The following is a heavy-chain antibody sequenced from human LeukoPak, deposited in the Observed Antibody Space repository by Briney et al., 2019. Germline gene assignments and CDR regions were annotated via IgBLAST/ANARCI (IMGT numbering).Heavy chain of an antibody. Sequence: PSETLSLTCTVSGYSISSGYYWGWIRQPPGKGLEWIGSIYHSGSTYYNPSLKSRVTISVDTSKNQFSLKLSSMTAADTAVYYCARQDGELLAPPTFDYWGQGTLVTVSS. CDR1: GYSISSGYY. V-gene: IGHV4-38-2*02. J-gene: IGHJ4*02. CDR3: ARQDGELLAPPTFDY. CDR2: IYHSGST. D-gene: IGHD2-15*01.